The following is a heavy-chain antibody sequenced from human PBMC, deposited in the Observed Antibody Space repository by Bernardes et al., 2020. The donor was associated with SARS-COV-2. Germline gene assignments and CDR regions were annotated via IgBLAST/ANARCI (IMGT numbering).Heavy chain of an antibody. D-gene: IGHD2-15*01. V-gene: IGHV4-59*01. CDR2: VYFPGTT. CDR1: GGSIGNYY. Sequence: SETLSLTCTVSGGSIGNYYWDWIRQPPGKGLEWIGYVYFPGTTHYNPSLKSRVTISLDTSKNQFSLKLNFVTAADTAVYYCARGYGGNIDYWGRGTLVTVSS. J-gene: IGHJ4*02. CDR3: ARGYGGNIDY.